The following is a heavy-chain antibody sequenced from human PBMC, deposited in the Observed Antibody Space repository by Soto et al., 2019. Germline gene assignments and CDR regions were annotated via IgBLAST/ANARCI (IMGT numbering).Heavy chain of an antibody. J-gene: IGHJ4*02. V-gene: IGHV3-30*04. CDR2: ISYDVNYK. CDR3: ARGADFLTGYFTPLDY. CDR1: GFTFSNLA. Sequence: SLRLSCAASGFTFSNLAMSWVRQAPGKGLEWVAVISYDVNYKYFADSVKGRFTISRDNSKNTLYLQMNSLRTDDTAVYYCARGADFLTGYFTPLDYWGQGTLVTVS. D-gene: IGHD3-9*01.